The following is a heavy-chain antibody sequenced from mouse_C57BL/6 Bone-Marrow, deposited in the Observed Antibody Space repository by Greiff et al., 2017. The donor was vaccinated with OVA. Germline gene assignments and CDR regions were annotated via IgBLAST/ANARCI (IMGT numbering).Heavy chain of an antibody. V-gene: IGHV1-19*01. J-gene: IGHJ4*01. D-gene: IGHD1-1*01. Sequence: VQLKQSGPVLVKPGASVKMSCKASGYTFTDYYMNWVKQSHGKSLEWIGVINPYNGGTSYNQKFKGKATLTVDKSSSTAYMELNSLTAEESAVYYCARLLRYCYAMDDWGQGTSVTVSS. CDR2: INPYNGGT. CDR3: ARLLRYCYAMDD. CDR1: GYTFTDYY.